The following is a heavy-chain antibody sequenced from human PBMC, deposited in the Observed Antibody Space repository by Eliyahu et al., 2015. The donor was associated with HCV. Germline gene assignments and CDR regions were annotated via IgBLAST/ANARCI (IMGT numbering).Heavy chain of an antibody. D-gene: IGHD4-17*01. Sequence: QVQLVESGGGVVQPGRSLRLSCAASGFXXSSYGMPWVXQAPGKGLGWVAVIWXDXSNKYYADSVKGRFPISRDNSKNTLYLQMNSLRAEDTAVYYCARDAIDYGDWYFDLWGRGTLVTVSS. CDR1: GFXXSSYG. CDR3: ARDAIDYGDWYFDL. CDR2: IWXDXSNK. J-gene: IGHJ2*01. V-gene: IGHV3-33*01.